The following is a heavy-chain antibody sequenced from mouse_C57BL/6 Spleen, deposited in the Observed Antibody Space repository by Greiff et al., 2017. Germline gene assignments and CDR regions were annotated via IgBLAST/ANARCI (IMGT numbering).Heavy chain of an antibody. CDR3: GRSVYYGSPWYFDV. J-gene: IGHJ1*03. CDR1: GYTFTSSW. Sequence: QVQLQQPVTELVKPGASVKLSCKASGYTFTSSWMHWVKQRPGQGLEWIGYINPSSGYTKYTQKFKDKATLTADKSSSTAYMQLSSLTSEDAAVYYCGRSVYYGSPWYFDVWGTGTTVTVSS. D-gene: IGHD1-1*01. CDR2: INPSSGYT. V-gene: IGHV1-7*01.